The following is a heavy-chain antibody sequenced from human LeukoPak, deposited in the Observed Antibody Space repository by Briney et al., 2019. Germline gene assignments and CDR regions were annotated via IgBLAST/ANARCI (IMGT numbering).Heavy chain of an antibody. D-gene: IGHD6-19*01. J-gene: IGHJ5*02. CDR3: ARDLGSSGWKRKAHSSKNRNNWFDP. V-gene: IGHV1-8*01. Sequence: GASVTVSCKASGYTFISYDINWVRQATGQGLEWMGWMNPNSGNTGYAQKFQGRVTMTRNTSISTAYMELSSLRSEDTAVYYCARDLGSSGWKRKAHSSKNRNNWFDPWGQGTLVTVSS. CDR2: MNPNSGNT. CDR1: GYTFISYD.